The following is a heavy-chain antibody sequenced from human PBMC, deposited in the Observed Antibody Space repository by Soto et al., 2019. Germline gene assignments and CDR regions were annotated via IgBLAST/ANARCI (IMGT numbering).Heavy chain of an antibody. CDR3: ARSRVRGGYYFDY. V-gene: IGHV1-3*04. D-gene: IGHD3-16*01. Sequence: QVQVVQSGAEVKKPGASVTVSCKASGYTFTTYAIHWVRQAPGQSLEWMGWINTDNGNTYYSQKMQARVTITRDTSASTAYMELSRLRSDDTAVYYCARSRVRGGYYFDYWGQGALVTVSS. J-gene: IGHJ4*02. CDR1: GYTFTTYA. CDR2: INTDNGNT.